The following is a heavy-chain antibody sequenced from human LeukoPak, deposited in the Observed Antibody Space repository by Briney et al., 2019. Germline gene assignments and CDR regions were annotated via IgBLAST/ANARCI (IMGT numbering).Heavy chain of an antibody. V-gene: IGHV4-38-2*02. Sequence: KPSETLSLTCTVSGYSITSGYHWGWVRQPPGKGLGWIAGIYHSGTTYYNPSLKSRVTISVDTSKNQFSLKLSSVTAADTAVYYCARLCPYLGFWSGYYTADYWGQGTLVTVSS. J-gene: IGHJ4*02. CDR3: ARLCPYLGFWSGYYTADY. CDR2: IYHSGTT. D-gene: IGHD3-3*01. CDR1: GYSITSGYH.